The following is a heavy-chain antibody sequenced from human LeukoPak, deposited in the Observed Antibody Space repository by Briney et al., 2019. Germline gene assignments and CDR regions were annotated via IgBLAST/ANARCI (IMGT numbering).Heavy chain of an antibody. Sequence: GGSLRLSCAASGFTFSINVMHWVRQAPGKGLEWVALISYDGSNKYYADSVKGRFTISRDNSKNTLFLQMNGLKAEDTAVYYCARGPISGATTFPFDYWGQGTLVTVSS. D-gene: IGHD1-26*01. J-gene: IGHJ4*02. CDR1: GFTFSINV. CDR3: ARGPISGATTFPFDY. CDR2: ISYDGSNK. V-gene: IGHV3-30*04.